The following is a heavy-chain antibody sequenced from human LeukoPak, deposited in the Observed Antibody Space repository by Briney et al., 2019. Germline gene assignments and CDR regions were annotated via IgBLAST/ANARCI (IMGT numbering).Heavy chain of an antibody. CDR1: GFTFSDYY. D-gene: IGHD6-6*01. CDR2: ITSSGSTI. Sequence: GGSLGLSCAASGFTFSDYYMSWIRQAPGKGLEWVSYITSSGSTIYYADSMKGRLTISRDNAKHSLFLQLDSLRAEDTAVYYCARIGRPAAFDIWGQGTLVIVSS. CDR3: ARIGRPAAFDI. V-gene: IGHV3-11*01. J-gene: IGHJ3*02.